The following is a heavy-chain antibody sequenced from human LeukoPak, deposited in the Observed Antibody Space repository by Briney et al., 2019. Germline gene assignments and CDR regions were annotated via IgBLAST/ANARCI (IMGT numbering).Heavy chain of an antibody. CDR2: ISTSSSSK. V-gene: IGHV3-21*01. J-gene: IGHJ4*02. D-gene: IGHD3-9*01. Sequence: PSETLSLTCAVCGVSISSDNWWTWVRQAPGKGLEWVSSISTSSSSKYYADSVKGRFTISRDNARNSLDLQMISLRAEDTAVYYCARWDDLFIDFWGQGTLVTVSS. CDR1: GVSISSDNW. CDR3: ARWDDLFIDF.